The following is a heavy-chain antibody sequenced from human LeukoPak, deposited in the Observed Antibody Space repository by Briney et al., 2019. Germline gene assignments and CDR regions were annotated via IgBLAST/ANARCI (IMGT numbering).Heavy chain of an antibody. J-gene: IGHJ4*02. V-gene: IGHV4-59*01. Sequence: SETLSLTCTVSGGSISSYYWSWIRQPPGKGLEWIGYIYYSGSTNYNPSLKSRVTISVDTSKNQFSLKLSSVTAADTAVYYCAGFLNWGSGFDYWGQGTLVTVSS. CDR2: IYYSGST. CDR1: GGSISSYY. D-gene: IGHD7-27*01. CDR3: AGFLNWGSGFDY.